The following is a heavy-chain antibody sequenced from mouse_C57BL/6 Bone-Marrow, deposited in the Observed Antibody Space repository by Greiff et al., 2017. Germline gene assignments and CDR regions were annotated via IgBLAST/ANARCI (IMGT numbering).Heavy chain of an antibody. V-gene: IGHV5-2*01. J-gene: IGHJ4*01. CDR2: INSDGGST. CDR3: ARRSYDYDGYYAMDY. D-gene: IGHD2-4*01. Sequence: EVQVVESGGGLVQPGESLKLSCESNEYEFPSHDMSWVRKTPEKRLELVAAINSDGGSTYYPDTMERRFIISRDNTKKTLYLQMSSLRSEDTALYYCARRSYDYDGYYAMDYWGQGTSVTVSS. CDR1: EYEFPSHD.